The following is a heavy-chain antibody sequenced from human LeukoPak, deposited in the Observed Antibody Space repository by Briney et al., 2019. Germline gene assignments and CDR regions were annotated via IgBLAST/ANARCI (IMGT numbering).Heavy chain of an antibody. D-gene: IGHD3-3*01. Sequence: ASLKVSCKASVYTFTGDSMHWVRQAPGHGLVWMGWSTPNSGGTHSAQKFQRRVTMTRDTSISTAYTELCRLRSDDTAVYYCARGLGHDFWSGYRYYMDVWGKGTTVTVSS. J-gene: IGHJ6*03. CDR2: STPNSGGT. CDR3: ARGLGHDFWSGYRYYMDV. V-gene: IGHV1-2*02. CDR1: VYTFTGDS.